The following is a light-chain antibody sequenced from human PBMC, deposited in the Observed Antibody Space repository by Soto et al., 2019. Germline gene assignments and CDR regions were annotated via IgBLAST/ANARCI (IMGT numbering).Light chain of an antibody. Sequence: DIVLTQSPDSPAVSLGERATISCKSSQSVLDRSNNKNYLAWYQQKPGQPPKMLIYWASTRESGVPDRFSGSGSGTDFTLTISGLQSEDVAVYFCHQYNTSPQTFGQGTTVEIK. CDR2: WAS. CDR3: HQYNTSPQT. J-gene: IGKJ1*01. CDR1: QSVLDRSNNKNY. V-gene: IGKV4-1*01.